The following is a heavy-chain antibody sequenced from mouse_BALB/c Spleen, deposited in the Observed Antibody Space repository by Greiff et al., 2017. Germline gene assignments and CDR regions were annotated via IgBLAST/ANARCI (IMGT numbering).Heavy chain of an antibody. CDR1: GDSITSGY. CDR2: ISYSGST. V-gene: IGHV3-8*02. J-gene: IGHJ2*01. CDR3: ERYHYYGSSYFDY. Sequence: VQLKESGPSLVKPSQTLSLTCSVTGDSITSGYWNWIRKFPGNKLEYMGYISYSGSTYYNPSLKSRISITRDTSKNQYYLQLNSVTTEDTATYYCERYHYYGSSYFDYWGQGTTLTVSS. D-gene: IGHD1-1*01.